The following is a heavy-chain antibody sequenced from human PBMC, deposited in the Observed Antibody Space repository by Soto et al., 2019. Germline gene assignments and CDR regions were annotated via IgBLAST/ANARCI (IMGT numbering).Heavy chain of an antibody. CDR3: ASAGYDFWSGRTFDY. V-gene: IGHV1-18*01. Sequence: ASVKVSCKASGYTFTSYGISWVRQAPGQGLEWMGWISAYNGNTNYAQKLQGRVTMTTDTSTSTAYMELRSLRSDDTAVYYCASAGYDFWSGRTFDYWGQGTLVTVSS. CDR1: GYTFTSYG. J-gene: IGHJ4*02. D-gene: IGHD3-3*01. CDR2: ISAYNGNT.